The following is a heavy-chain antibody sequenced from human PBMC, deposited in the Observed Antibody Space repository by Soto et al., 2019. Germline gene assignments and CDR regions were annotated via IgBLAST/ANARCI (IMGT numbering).Heavy chain of an antibody. CDR2: FYHSGSP. V-gene: IGHV4-59*01. J-gene: IGHJ4*02. Sequence: SETLSLTCNVSGGSFRHYYWSWIRQTPGKGLEWIGYFYHSGSPRYNPSLQSRASISVDTSKNHFSLRLTSVTAADAAVYFCATANSDSWIASAFDTWGQGTLVTVSS. D-gene: IGHD1-26*01. CDR3: ATANSDSWIASAFDT. CDR1: GGSFRHYY.